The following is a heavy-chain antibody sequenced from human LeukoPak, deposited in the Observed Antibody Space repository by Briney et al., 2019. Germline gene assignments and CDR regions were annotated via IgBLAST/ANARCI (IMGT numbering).Heavy chain of an antibody. V-gene: IGHV3-30*01. J-gene: IGHJ4*02. CDR2: VSSHGNDG. D-gene: IGHD5-24*01. Sequence: PGGSLRLSCAVSEFTFRHFAMHRVRQAPGKALEWVAVVSSHGNDGYYADSVKGRFTISRDNSKNTLYLQIDSLRAEDTAIYYCTRDAYNFNDFDYWGQGTLVTVSS. CDR3: TRDAYNFNDFDY. CDR1: EFTFRHFA.